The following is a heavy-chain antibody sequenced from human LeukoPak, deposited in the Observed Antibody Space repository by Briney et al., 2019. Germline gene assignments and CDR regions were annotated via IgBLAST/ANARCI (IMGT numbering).Heavy chain of an antibody. CDR1: GFTFSSYA. D-gene: IGHD4-17*01. CDR3: ARDKNTVNYFDY. CDR2: ISFDGSNK. Sequence: PGGSLRLSCAASGFTFSSYAMHWVRQAPGKGPEWVAIISFDGSNKYYADSVKGRFTISRDNSKNTLYLQMNSLRAEDTAVYYCARDKNTVNYFDYWGQGTLVTVSS. J-gene: IGHJ4*02. V-gene: IGHV3-30-3*01.